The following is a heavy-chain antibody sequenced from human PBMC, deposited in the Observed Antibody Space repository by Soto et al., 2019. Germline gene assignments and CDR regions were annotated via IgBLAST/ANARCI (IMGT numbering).Heavy chain of an antibody. Sequence: GESLKISCXGSGYSFTSYWIGWVRQMPGKGLEWMGIIYPGDSDTRYSPSFQGQVTISADKSISTAYLQWSSLKASDTAMYYCASATKAYYYYYYMDVWGKGTTVTVSS. CDR3: ASATKAYYYYYYMDV. V-gene: IGHV5-51*01. CDR2: IYPGDSDT. J-gene: IGHJ6*03. D-gene: IGHD1-1*01. CDR1: GYSFTSYW.